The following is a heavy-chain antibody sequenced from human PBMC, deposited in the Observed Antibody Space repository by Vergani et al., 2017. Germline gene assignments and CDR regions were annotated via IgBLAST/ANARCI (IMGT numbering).Heavy chain of an antibody. V-gene: IGHV1-18*01. J-gene: IGHJ4*02. D-gene: IGHD2-15*01. CDR2: ISGSNGNT. CDR1: GYTFSSYG. Sequence: QVQLVQSGAEVKKPGASVKVSCKASGYTFSSYGITWVRQAPGQGLEWMGWISGSNGNTDYAQKLQGRVTMTTDTSTSTSYMELRSLMSDDTAVYYCARQVVCSGGSCYPPLYWGQGTLVTVSS. CDR3: ARQVVCSGGSCYPPLY.